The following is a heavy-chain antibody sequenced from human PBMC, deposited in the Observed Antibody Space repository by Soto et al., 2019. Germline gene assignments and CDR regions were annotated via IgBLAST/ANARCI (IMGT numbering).Heavy chain of an antibody. CDR3: ARDGLPAATTVAFDI. Sequence: GGSLRLSCAASGFTVSSNYMSWVRQAPGKGLEWVSVIYSGGSTYTADSWKGRFTISRDNSKNTLYLQMNSLRAEDTAVYYCARDGLPAATTVAFDIWGQGTMVTVSS. V-gene: IGHV3-66*01. CDR2: IYSGGST. D-gene: IGHD4-17*01. J-gene: IGHJ3*02. CDR1: GFTVSSNY.